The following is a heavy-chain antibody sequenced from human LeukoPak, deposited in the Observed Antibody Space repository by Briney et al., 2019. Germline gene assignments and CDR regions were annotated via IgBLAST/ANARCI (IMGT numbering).Heavy chain of an antibody. CDR2: LYSGGST. CDR1: EFIVSSNY. CDR3: ASSGNYYPYLLDY. Sequence: PGGSLRLSCAASEFIVSSNYMSWVRQAPGKGLEWVSVLYSGGSTYYADSVKGRFTISRDNSKNTLYLQMNSLRAEDTAVYYCASSGNYYPYLLDYWGQGTLVTVSS. V-gene: IGHV3-53*01. J-gene: IGHJ4*02. D-gene: IGHD1-26*01.